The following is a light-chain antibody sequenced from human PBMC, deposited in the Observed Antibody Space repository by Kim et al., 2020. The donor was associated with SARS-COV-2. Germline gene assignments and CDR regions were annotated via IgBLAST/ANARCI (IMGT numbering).Light chain of an antibody. CDR2: GAS. CDR1: QDIRND. Sequence: ASGGDRVTITCRASQDIRNDLGWYQQSPGRAPKRVIYGASRLQRGVPSMFSGSGSGTEFTLTISGLQPEDFATYFCLQHNSYPVAFGQGTRLEI. J-gene: IGKJ5*01. V-gene: IGKV1-17*01. CDR3: LQHNSYPVA.